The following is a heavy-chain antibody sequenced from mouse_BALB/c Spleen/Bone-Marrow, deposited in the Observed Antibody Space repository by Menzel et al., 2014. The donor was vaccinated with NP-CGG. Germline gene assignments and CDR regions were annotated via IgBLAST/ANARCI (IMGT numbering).Heavy chain of an antibody. J-gene: IGHJ2*01. D-gene: IGHD1-2*01. CDR1: GYTFTSYT. CDR2: INPSTGYT. CDR3: ARSSFLRSYFDY. Sequence: QVQLQQSGAELARPGASVKMSCKASGYTFTSYTMHWVKERPGQGLEWIGYINPSTGYTNYNQKFKDKATLTADKSSSTAYVQLSSLTSEDSAVYYCARSSFLRSYFDYWGQGTTLTVSS. V-gene: IGHV1-4*01.